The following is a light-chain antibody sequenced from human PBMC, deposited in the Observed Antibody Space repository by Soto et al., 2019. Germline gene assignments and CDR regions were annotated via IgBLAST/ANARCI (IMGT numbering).Light chain of an antibody. CDR2: GAS. V-gene: IGKV3D-15*01. Sequence: EIVLTQSPATLSVSPGERITLSCRASQTILSNLAWYQQKPGQAPRLLIYGASTRATGIPARFSGSGSGTEFTLTINSLQSEDSAVYYCQQHNQWPITFGQGTRLEIK. CDR3: QQHNQWPIT. J-gene: IGKJ5*01. CDR1: QTILSN.